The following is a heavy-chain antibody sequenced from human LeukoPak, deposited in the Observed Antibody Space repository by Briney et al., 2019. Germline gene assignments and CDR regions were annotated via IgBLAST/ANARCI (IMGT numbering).Heavy chain of an antibody. V-gene: IGHV4-59*01. J-gene: IGHJ4*02. D-gene: IGHD3-10*01. CDR2: VYYNGST. CDR1: GDSTSTYY. Sequence: SETLSLTCTVSGDSTSTYYWSWIRQPPGKGLEWIGYVYYNGSTSYNPSLKSRVTISIDTSKKKFSLNLTSVTAADTAVYYCASLWFGDFHYWGQGILVTVSS. CDR3: ASLWFGDFHY.